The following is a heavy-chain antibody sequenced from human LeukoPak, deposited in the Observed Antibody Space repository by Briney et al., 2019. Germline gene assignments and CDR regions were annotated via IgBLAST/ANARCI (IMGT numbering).Heavy chain of an antibody. J-gene: IGHJ5*02. D-gene: IGHD6-19*01. CDR1: GGSISSYY. Sequence: SETLSLTCTVSGGSISSYYWGWIRQPPGKGLEWIGSIYYSGSAFYNPSLKSRVTISVDTSKNQFSLNLSSVTAADTAVYYCARAVAGPNNWFDPWGQGTLVTVSS. V-gene: IGHV4-39*07. CDR3: ARAVAGPNNWFDP. CDR2: IYYSGSA.